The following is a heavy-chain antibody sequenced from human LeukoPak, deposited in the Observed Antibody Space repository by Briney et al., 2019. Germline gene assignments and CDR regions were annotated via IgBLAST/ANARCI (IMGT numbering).Heavy chain of an antibody. Sequence: PGGPLRLSCAASGFTIDDYAMHWVGRARGKGLEWVSGISWNSGSIGYADSVKGRFTISRDNAKNSLYLQMNSLRAEDTALYYCAKSQGYSSSPFDYWGQGTLVTVSS. CDR2: ISWNSGSI. J-gene: IGHJ4*02. CDR1: GFTIDDYA. V-gene: IGHV3-9*01. CDR3: AKSQGYSSSPFDY. D-gene: IGHD6-6*01.